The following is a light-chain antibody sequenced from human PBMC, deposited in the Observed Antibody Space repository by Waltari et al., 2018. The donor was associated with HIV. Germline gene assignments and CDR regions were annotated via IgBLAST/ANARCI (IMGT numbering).Light chain of an antibody. CDR2: RNN. CDR3: AAWDDSLSHVV. V-gene: IGLV1-47*01. Sequence: QSVLTQPPSASGTPGQRVTISCSGSSSNIGSNYVYWYQQLPGTAPKLLIYRNNRRPSGVPDRFSGSKSGTSASLAISGLRSEDEADYYCAAWDDSLSHVVFGGGTKLTVL. J-gene: IGLJ2*01. CDR1: SSNIGSNY.